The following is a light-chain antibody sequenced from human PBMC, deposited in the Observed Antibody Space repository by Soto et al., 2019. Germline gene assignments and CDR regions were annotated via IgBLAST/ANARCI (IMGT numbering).Light chain of an antibody. V-gene: IGLV2-8*01. CDR1: TSDVGAYNL. CDR2: EVT. Sequence: QSALTQPPSASGSPGQSVTISCTGTTSDVGAYNLVSWYQQHPGKAPKLIIYEVTKRPSGVPGRFSGSKSGTTASLTVSGLQAEDEADYYCIAHAGSSNWGVFGGGTQLTVL. CDR3: IAHAGSSNWGV. J-gene: IGLJ2*01.